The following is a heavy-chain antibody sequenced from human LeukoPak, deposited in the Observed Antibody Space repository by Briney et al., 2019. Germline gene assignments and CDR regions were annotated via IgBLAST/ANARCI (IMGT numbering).Heavy chain of an antibody. J-gene: IGHJ6*02. V-gene: IGHV1-69*04. D-gene: IGHD6-19*01. Sequence: GSSVKVSCKASGGTFSSYAISWVRQAPGQGLEWMGRIIPILGIANYAQKFQGRVTITADKSTSTAYMELSSLRSEDTAVYYCTREKLSSGSHYYYYYGMDVWGQGTTVTVSS. CDR2: IIPILGIA. CDR1: GGTFSSYA. CDR3: TREKLSSGSHYYYYYGMDV.